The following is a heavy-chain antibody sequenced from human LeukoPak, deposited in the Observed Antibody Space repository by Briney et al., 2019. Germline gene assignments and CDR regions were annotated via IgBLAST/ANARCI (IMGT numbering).Heavy chain of an antibody. D-gene: IGHD6-6*01. J-gene: IGHJ5*02. CDR3: TRPSHSYGFDP. V-gene: IGHV3-73*01. CDR1: GFIFPNAK. CDR2: IRSKANSYAT. Sequence: GGSLRLSCAASGFIFPNAKMNWVRQASGKGLEWVGRIRSKANSYATAYAASVKGRFTISRDDSKNTAYLQMNSLKTEDTAVYYCTRPSHSYGFDPWGQGTLVTVSS.